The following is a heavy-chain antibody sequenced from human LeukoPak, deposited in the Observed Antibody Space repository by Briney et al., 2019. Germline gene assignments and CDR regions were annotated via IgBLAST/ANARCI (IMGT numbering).Heavy chain of an antibody. V-gene: IGHV3-48*01. Sequence: GGSLRLSCAASGFTFSTYSMNWVRQAPGKGLDWVSYISSSSSTIYYADSAKGRFTISRDSAKNSLYLQMNSLRAEDTAVYYCARRSSGSPPYYFDYWGQGTLVTVSS. CDR1: GFTFSTYS. D-gene: IGHD1-26*01. J-gene: IGHJ4*02. CDR3: ARRSSGSPPYYFDY. CDR2: ISSSSSTI.